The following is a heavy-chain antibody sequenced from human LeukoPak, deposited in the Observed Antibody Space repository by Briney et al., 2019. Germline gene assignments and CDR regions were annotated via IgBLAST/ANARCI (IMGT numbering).Heavy chain of an antibody. V-gene: IGHV3-15*01. CDR2: IKSKTDGGTT. D-gene: IGHD2-2*02. Sequence: GGSLRLSCAASAFTFSNAWMSWVRQALGKGLEWVGRIKSKTDGGTTDYAAPVKGRFTISRDDSKNTLYLQMNSLKTEDTAVYYCTTDVVGYCSSTSCYRGWGQGTLVTVSS. CDR1: AFTFSNAW. J-gene: IGHJ4*02. CDR3: TTDVVGYCSSTSCYRG.